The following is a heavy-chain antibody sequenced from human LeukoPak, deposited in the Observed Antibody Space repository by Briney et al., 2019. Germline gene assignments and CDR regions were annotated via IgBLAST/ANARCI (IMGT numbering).Heavy chain of an antibody. J-gene: IGHJ4*02. D-gene: IGHD3-16*01. Sequence: PGGSLRLSCAASGFTFDDYAIHWVRQGPGKGLEWISVISGDGGSTYYADSVKGRFTISRDNSKNSLYLQMNSLRIEDSALYYCAKDRDMITFGGTDCWGQGTLVTVSS. CDR2: ISGDGGST. CDR3: AKDRDMITFGGTDC. CDR1: GFTFDDYA. V-gene: IGHV3-43*02.